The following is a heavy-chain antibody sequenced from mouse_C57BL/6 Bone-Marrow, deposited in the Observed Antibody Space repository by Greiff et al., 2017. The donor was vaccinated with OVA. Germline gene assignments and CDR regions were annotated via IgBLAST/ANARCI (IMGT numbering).Heavy chain of an antibody. J-gene: IGHJ3*01. CDR2: IDPETGGT. CDR3: TRPMSIYYGSSSWLAY. D-gene: IGHD1-1*01. CDR1: GYTFTDYE. V-gene: IGHV1-15*01. Sequence: QVQLQQSGAELVRPGASVTLSCKASGYTFTDYEMHWVKQTPVHGLEWIGAIDPETGGTAYNQKFKGKAILTADKSSSTAYMELRRLTSEDSAVYDCTRPMSIYYGSSSWLAYWGQGTLVTVSA.